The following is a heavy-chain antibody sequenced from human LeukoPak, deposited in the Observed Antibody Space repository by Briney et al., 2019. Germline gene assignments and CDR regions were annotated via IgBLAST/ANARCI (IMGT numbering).Heavy chain of an antibody. CDR2: IWYDGSNK. V-gene: IGHV3-33*01. J-gene: IGHJ4*02. Sequence: GGSLRLSCAASGFTFSSYGMHWVRQAPGKGLEWVAVIWYDGSNKYYADSVKGRFTISRDNAKNSLYLQMNSLRAEDTAVYYCAAIVGIDWGQGTLVTVSS. CDR1: GFTFSSYG. CDR3: AAIVGID. D-gene: IGHD1-26*01.